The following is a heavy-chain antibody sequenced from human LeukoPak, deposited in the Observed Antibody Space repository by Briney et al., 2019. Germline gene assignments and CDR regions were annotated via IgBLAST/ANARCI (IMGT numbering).Heavy chain of an antibody. V-gene: IGHV4-34*01. J-gene: IGHJ5*02. Sequence: SETLSLTCAVYGGSFSGYYWGWIRHPPGKGLEWIGEINPRGSTNYNPSFKSRVPISGDTSKNQFSLNLSSVPDADTAVYYCARGARTPSGYGSRTAGRANWFDPWGQGTLVTVSS. CDR1: GGSFSGYY. CDR2: INPRGST. D-gene: IGHD5-12*01. CDR3: ARGARTPSGYGSRTAGRANWFDP.